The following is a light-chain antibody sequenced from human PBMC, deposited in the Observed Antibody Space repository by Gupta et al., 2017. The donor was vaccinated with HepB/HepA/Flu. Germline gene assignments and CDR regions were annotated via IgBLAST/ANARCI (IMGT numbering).Light chain of an antibody. CDR1: NIGSKS. CDR3: QVWDSSSDHWV. Sequence: SYVLTQPPSVSVAPGKTARITCGGNNIGSKSVHWYQQKPGQAPVLVVYDDNARPSGIPERFSGSNSGNTATLTISRVEAGDEADYYCQVWDSSSDHWVFGGGTKLTVL. CDR2: DDN. V-gene: IGLV3-21*03. J-gene: IGLJ3*02.